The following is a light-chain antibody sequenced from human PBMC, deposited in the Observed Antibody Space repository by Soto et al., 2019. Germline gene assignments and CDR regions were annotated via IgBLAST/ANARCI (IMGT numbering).Light chain of an antibody. J-gene: IGKJ4*01. V-gene: IGKV3-20*01. CDR1: QSVSSSY. CDR2: GAS. CDR3: KQSYSTPLT. Sequence: EIVLTQSPGNMFMSPRERATLSRRDSQSVSSSYLAWYQQKPGQATRLLIYGASSRATGIPARFSGSGSGTDFTLTISSLQPEEFATYYCKQSYSTPLTVGGGSKVVIK.